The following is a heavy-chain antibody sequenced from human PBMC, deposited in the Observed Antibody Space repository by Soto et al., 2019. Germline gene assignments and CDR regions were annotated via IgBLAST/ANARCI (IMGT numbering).Heavy chain of an antibody. Sequence: GGSLRLSCAASGFTFSSYWMHWVRQAPGKGLVWVSRINSDGSSTSYASSVKGRFTISRDNAKNTLYLQMNSLRAEDTAVYYCVRTSLVVAAATREDYWGQGTLVTVSS. CDR1: GFTFSSYW. D-gene: IGHD2-15*01. CDR3: VRTSLVVAAATREDY. J-gene: IGHJ4*02. CDR2: INSDGSST. V-gene: IGHV3-74*01.